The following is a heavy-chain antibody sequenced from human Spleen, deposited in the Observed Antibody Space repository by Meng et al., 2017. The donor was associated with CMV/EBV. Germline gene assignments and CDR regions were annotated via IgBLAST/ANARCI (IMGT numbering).Heavy chain of an antibody. D-gene: IGHD1-1*01. CDR1: GFTFSSYD. V-gene: IGHV3-13*01. CDR3: ARRVENWFDP. Sequence: GESLKISCAASGFTFSSYDMHWVRQATGKGLEWVSAIGTAGDTYYPGSVKGRFTISRDNAKNSLYLQMNSLRAEDTALYYCARRVENWFDPWGQGTLVTVSS. CDR2: IGTAGDT. J-gene: IGHJ5*02.